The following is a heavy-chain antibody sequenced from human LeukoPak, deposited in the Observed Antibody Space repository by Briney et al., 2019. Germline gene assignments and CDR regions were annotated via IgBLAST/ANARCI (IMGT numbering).Heavy chain of an antibody. J-gene: IGHJ4*02. V-gene: IGHV3-30*18. D-gene: IGHD6-6*01. CDR3: AKLSQLAPSDF. Sequence: PGGSLRLSCAASVFTFSDYAMHWVRPAPGKGLEWVAVISYDGSNTYYGDSVKGRITISRDNSKNTLYLQMNSLRPEDTAVYYCAKLSQLAPSDFWGQGTLVTVSS. CDR1: VFTFSDYA. CDR2: ISYDGSNT.